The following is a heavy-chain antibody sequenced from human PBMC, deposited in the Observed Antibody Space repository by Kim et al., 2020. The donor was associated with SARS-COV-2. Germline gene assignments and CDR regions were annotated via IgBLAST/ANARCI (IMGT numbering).Heavy chain of an antibody. Sequence: GGSLRLSCAASGFTFSSYAMHWVRQAPGKGLEWVAVISYDGSNKYYADSVKGRFTISRDNSKNTLYLQMNSLRAEDTAVYYCARAIPYGDSYLDYWGQGTLVTVSS. V-gene: IGHV3-30*04. D-gene: IGHD4-17*01. J-gene: IGHJ4*02. CDR2: ISYDGSNK. CDR3: ARAIPYGDSYLDY. CDR1: GFTFSSYA.